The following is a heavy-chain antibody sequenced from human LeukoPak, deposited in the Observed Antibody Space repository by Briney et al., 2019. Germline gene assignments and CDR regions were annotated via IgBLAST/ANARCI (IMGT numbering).Heavy chain of an antibody. CDR2: IIDTGSRT. J-gene: IGHJ4*02. CDR1: GFTFSNYA. CDR3: AKSRNCSSSCHLDFDY. V-gene: IGHV3-23*01. D-gene: IGHD2-2*01. Sequence: PGGSLRLSCAASGFTFSNYAMSWVRQAPGMGLEWVSAIIDTGSRTYYADSVKGRFTISRDNSENTLYLQMNSLRAEDTAVYYCAKSRNCSSSCHLDFDYWGQGALVTVSS.